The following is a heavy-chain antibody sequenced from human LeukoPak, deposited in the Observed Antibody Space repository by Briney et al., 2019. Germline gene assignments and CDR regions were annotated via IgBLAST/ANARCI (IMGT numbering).Heavy chain of an antibody. Sequence: PGGSLRLSCAASGFTFSSYSMNWVRQAPGKGLEWVSSISSSSSYIYYADSVKGRFTISRDNAKNSLYLQMNSLRAEDTAVYYCATDIVVVPAAIGGSFDYWGQGTLVTVSS. CDR2: ISSSSSYI. J-gene: IGHJ4*02. CDR1: GFTFSSYS. V-gene: IGHV3-21*01. CDR3: ATDIVVVPAAIGGSFDY. D-gene: IGHD2-2*01.